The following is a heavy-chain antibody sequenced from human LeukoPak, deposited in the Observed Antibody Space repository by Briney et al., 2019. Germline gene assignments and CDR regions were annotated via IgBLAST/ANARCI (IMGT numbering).Heavy chain of an antibody. CDR3: AKIGVIGKWYFDI. J-gene: IGHJ2*01. D-gene: IGHD3-10*01. V-gene: IGHV3-23*01. CDR1: GFSFSSHG. CDR2: ISSGSDYT. Sequence: GGSLRLSCAASGFSFSSHGMSWVRQAPGKGPEWVSSISSGSDYTFYADSVKGRFIVSRDNSKNTLYLQMYSLRAGDTAVYYCAKIGVIGKWYFDIWGRGTLVTVSS.